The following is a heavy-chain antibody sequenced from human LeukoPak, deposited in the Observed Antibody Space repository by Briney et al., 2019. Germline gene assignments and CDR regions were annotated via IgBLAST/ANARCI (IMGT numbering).Heavy chain of an antibody. J-gene: IGHJ6*03. V-gene: IGHV1-69*13. Sequence: ASVKVSCTASGGTFSSYAISWVRQAPGQGLEWMGGIIPIFGTANYAQKFQGRVTITADESTSTAYMELSSLRSEDTAVYYCARTTRAAHYYYYMDVWGKGTTVTVSS. CDR1: GGTFSSYA. CDR3: ARTTRAAHYYYYMDV. D-gene: IGHD1-14*01. CDR2: IIPIFGTA.